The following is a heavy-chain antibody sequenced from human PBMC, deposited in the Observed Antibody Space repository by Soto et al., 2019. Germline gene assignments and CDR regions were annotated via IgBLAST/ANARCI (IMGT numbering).Heavy chain of an antibody. Sequence: SETPSLTCAVSGGSISSGGSSWTWIRQPPGKGLEWIGYIYHSGSTYYNPSLKSRVTISVDRSKNQFSLKLTSVTAADTAVYYCARESGRAVGATTSVFDCWGQGTLVTVSS. D-gene: IGHD1-26*01. CDR2: IYHSGST. J-gene: IGHJ4*02. CDR1: GGSISSGGSS. CDR3: ARESGRAVGATTSVFDC. V-gene: IGHV4-30-2*01.